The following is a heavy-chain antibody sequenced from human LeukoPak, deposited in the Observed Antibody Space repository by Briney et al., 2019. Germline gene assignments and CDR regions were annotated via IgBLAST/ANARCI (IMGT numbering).Heavy chain of an antibody. CDR1: GGSISSNTYY. V-gene: IGHV4-39*01. CDR3: ARGVVGLFGDEACYFDY. J-gene: IGHJ4*02. CDR2: FYYSGST. D-gene: IGHD3-10*02. Sequence: SETLSLTCTVSGGSISSNTYYWGWIRQPPGKGLEWIGSFYYSGSTFYNPSLKSRVTISVDTSKNQFSLKLSSVTAADTAVYYCARGVVGLFGDEACYFDYWGQGALVTVSS.